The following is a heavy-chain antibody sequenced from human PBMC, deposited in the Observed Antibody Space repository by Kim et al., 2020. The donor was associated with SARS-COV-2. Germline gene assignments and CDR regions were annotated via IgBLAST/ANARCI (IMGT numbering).Heavy chain of an antibody. CDR2: IGTAGDT. CDR1: GFTFSSYD. Sequence: GGSLRLSCAASGFTFSSYDMHWVRQATGKGLEWVSAIGTAGDTYYPGSVKGRFTISRENAKNSLYLQMNSLRAGDTAVYYCARGTPHPPQQQLVLSWYFDLWGRGTLVTVSS. D-gene: IGHD6-13*01. V-gene: IGHV3-13*01. CDR3: ARGTPHPPQQQLVLSWYFDL. J-gene: IGHJ2*01.